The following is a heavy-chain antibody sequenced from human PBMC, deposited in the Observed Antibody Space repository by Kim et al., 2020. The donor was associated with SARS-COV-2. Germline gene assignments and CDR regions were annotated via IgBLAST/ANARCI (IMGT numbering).Heavy chain of an antibody. CDR1: GGSVSEYY. J-gene: IGHJ4*02. CDR3: VGGVGWLPDY. CDR2: IYYSGST. Sequence: SVTLSLTCTVSGGSVSEYYLNWVRQPPGKGLEWIGYIYYSGSTKYNPSLKSRVTISLDTSKNQFSLNLSPATAADTAVYYCVGGVGWLPDYWGQGTLVTV. D-gene: IGHD5-12*01. V-gene: IGHV4-59*02.